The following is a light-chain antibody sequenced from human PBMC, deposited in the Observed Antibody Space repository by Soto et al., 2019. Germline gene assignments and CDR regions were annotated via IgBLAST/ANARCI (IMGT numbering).Light chain of an antibody. Sequence: EIVLTQSPATLSLSPGERATLSCRASQSVSRYLAWYQQKPGQAPRLLIYDASNSATGIPARFSGSVSGTDFTLTISSLEPEDFAVYYCQQRSNWPPRYTFGQGTKLEIK. V-gene: IGKV3-11*01. CDR1: QSVSRY. J-gene: IGKJ2*01. CDR2: DAS. CDR3: QQRSNWPPRYT.